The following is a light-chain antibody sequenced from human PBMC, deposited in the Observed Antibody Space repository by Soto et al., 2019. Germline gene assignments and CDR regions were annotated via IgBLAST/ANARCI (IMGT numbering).Light chain of an antibody. Sequence: EIVLTQSPGTLSLSPGERATISCRASQSVSSNYLACYQQKPGQAPRLLIYGTSFRATGIPDRFGGSGSGTDFTLTISRLKPEDFAVYYCQQYGSSPGSTFGGGTKVEIK. J-gene: IGKJ4*01. V-gene: IGKV3-20*01. CDR2: GTS. CDR3: QQYGSSPGST. CDR1: QSVSSNY.